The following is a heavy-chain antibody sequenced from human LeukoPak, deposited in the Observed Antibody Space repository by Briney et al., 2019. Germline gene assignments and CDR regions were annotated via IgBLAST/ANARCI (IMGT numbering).Heavy chain of an antibody. Sequence: GGSLRLSCAASGFTFSDTWMHWVRQAPGEGLVWVSRIRSDGSDTRYAESVKGRFTISRDNSKNTLYLQMNSLTSADTAVYYCAKVKTDILIPDSWGQGTLVTVSS. CDR1: GFTFSDTW. CDR2: IRSDGSDT. J-gene: IGHJ4*02. D-gene: IGHD2-21*02. V-gene: IGHV3-74*01. CDR3: AKVKTDILIPDS.